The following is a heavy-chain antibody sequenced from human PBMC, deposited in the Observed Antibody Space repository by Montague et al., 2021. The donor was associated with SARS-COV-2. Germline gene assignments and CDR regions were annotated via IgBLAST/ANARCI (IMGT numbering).Heavy chain of an antibody. V-gene: IGHV4-4*07. J-gene: IGHJ5*02. D-gene: IGHD2/OR15-2a*01. CDR2: IYANGNF. CDR3: ARDAYYFGPGRENHGAFGP. CDR1: GDSITPYGDSIGGYF. Sequence: SETLSLTCSVSGDSITPYGDSIGGYFWSWIRQPAGKGLEWIGRIYANGNFDYNPSLNSRVSMSMDTSKQEFSMRLISVTAADTAVYYCARDAYYFGPGRENHGAFGPRGQGILVTVSS.